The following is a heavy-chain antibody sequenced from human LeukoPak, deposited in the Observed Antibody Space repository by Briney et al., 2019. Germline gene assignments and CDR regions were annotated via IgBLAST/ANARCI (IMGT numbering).Heavy chain of an antibody. CDR1: GFTFSSYW. V-gene: IGHV3-74*01. D-gene: IGHD1-26*01. CDR3: ARDYSGSYYSGNFQH. Sequence: GGSLRLSCAASGFTFSSYWMHWVRQAPGKGLVWVSRINSDGSSTSYADSVKGRFTISRDNAKNTLYLQMNSLRAEDTAVYYCARDYSGSYYSGNFQHWGRGTLVTVSS. J-gene: IGHJ1*01. CDR2: INSDGSST.